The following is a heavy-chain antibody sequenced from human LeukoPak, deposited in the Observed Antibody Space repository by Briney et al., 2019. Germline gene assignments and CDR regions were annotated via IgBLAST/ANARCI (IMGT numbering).Heavy chain of an antibody. Sequence: SVKVSCKASGGTFRSHGINWVRQAPGQGPEWMGRIIPILGIASYAQKFQGRVTITADKSTSTAYMELSSLRSEDTALYYCARDRAPYYYDRSGYSDDAFDIWGQGRMVTVSS. CDR1: GGTFRSHG. CDR3: ARDRAPYYYDRSGYSDDAFDI. CDR2: IIPILGIA. V-gene: IGHV1-69*04. J-gene: IGHJ3*02. D-gene: IGHD3-22*01.